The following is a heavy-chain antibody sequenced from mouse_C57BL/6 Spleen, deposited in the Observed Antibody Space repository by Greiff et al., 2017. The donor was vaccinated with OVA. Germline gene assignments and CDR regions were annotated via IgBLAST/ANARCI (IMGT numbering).Heavy chain of an antibody. V-gene: IGHV1-82*01. J-gene: IGHJ2*01. Sequence: QVQLQQSGPELVKPGASVKISCKASGYEFSSSWMNWVKQRPGKGLEWIGRIYPGDGDTNYNGKFKGKATLTADQSSSTAYMQLSSLTSEDSAVYFCARGGTGYFDYWGQGTTLTVSS. CDR3: ARGGTGYFDY. CDR2: IYPGDGDT. CDR1: GYEFSSSW. D-gene: IGHD3-3*01.